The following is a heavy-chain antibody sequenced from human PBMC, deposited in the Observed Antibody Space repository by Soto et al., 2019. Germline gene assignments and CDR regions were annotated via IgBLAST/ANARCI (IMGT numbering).Heavy chain of an antibody. CDR3: ARGHDFWSGYYITTMNWFDP. CDR2: IYYSGST. D-gene: IGHD3-3*01. V-gene: IGHV4-59*01. CDR1: GGSISSYY. J-gene: IGHJ5*02. Sequence: SETLSLTCTVSGGSISSYYWSWIRQPPGKGLEWIGYIYYSGSTNYNPSLKSRVTISVDTSKNQFSLKLSSVTAADTAVYYCARGHDFWSGYYITTMNWFDPWGQGTLVTVSS.